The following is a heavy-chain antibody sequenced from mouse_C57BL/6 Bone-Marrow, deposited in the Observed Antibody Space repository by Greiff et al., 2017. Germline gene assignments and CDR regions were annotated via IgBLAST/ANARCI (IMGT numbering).Heavy chain of an antibody. CDR1: GFTFSSYT. Sequence: EVKLVESGGGLVKPGGSLKLSCAASGFTFSSYTMSWVRQTPEKRLQWVAAISGGGGNTYYPGSVKGRFTISRDNDKNILYLQMSSLRSEDTALYYCARQVTTVLATKYFDVWGTGTTVTVSS. CDR3: ARQVTTVLATKYFDV. CDR2: ISGGGGNT. D-gene: IGHD1-1*01. V-gene: IGHV5-9*01. J-gene: IGHJ1*03.